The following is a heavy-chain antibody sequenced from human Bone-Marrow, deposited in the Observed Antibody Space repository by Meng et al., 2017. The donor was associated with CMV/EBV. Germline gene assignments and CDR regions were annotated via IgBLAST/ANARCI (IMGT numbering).Heavy chain of an antibody. V-gene: IGHV3-7*01. CDR2: IKQDGSEK. CDR1: GFTFSSYW. J-gene: IGHJ6*02. D-gene: IGHD1-1*01. Sequence: GESLKISCAASGFTFSSYWMSWVRQAPGKGLEWVANIKQDGSEKYYVDSVKGRFTISRDNAKNSLHLQMNSLRAEDTAVYYCARTEVPYYYYYGMDVWGQGTTVTVSS. CDR3: ARTEVPYYYYYGMDV.